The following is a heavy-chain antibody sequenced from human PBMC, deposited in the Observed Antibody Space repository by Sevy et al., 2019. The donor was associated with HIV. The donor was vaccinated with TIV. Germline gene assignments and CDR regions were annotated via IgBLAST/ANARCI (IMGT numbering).Heavy chain of an antibody. CDR2: VSGSSNYI. V-gene: IGHV3-21*06. J-gene: IGHJ4*02. Sequence: GESLKISCAASGFTFIRYNMNWVRQAPGKGLEWVSSVSGSSNYIYYAESLKGRFIISRDNAKDTLYLQMNSLRADDTAVYYCARGPPDGSYDYFDYWGQGTLVTVS. CDR1: GFTFIRYN. D-gene: IGHD1-26*01. CDR3: ARGPPDGSYDYFDY.